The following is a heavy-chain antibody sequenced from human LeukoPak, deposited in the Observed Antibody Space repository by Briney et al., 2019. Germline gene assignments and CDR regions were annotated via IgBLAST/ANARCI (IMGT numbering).Heavy chain of an antibody. CDR2: IRSKTDGATA. CDR1: GFTFSNAW. D-gene: IGHD5-12*01. J-gene: IGHJ4*02. Sequence: PGGSLRLSCAVSGFTFSNAWMSWVRQAPGKGLEWVGRIRSKTDGATADYAAPVKGRFSISRDDLKNTLYLQTNSLKTEDTAVYHCTTPFSGYDYGFDFWGQGTLVTVSS. CDR3: TTPFSGYDYGFDF. V-gene: IGHV3-15*01.